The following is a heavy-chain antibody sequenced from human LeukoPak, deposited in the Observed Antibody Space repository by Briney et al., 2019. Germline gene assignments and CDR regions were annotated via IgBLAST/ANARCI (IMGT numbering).Heavy chain of an antibody. CDR1: GFTFSSYA. D-gene: IGHD5-12*01. Sequence: GGSLRLSCAASGFTFSSYAMHWVRQAPGKGLEWVAVISYDGSNKYYADSVKGRFTISRDNSKNTLYLQMNSLRAEDTAVYYCAAEHIVFDYWGQGTLVTVSS. V-gene: IGHV3-30-3*01. CDR2: ISYDGSNK. CDR3: AAEHIVFDY. J-gene: IGHJ4*02.